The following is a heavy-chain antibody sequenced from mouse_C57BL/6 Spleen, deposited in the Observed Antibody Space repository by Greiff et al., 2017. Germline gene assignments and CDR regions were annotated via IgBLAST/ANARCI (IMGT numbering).Heavy chain of an antibody. V-gene: IGHV1-59*01. CDR3: ARTVPPAWFAY. J-gene: IGHJ3*01. CDR1: GYTFTSYW. CDR2: IDPSDSYT. Sequence: QVHVKQPGAELVRPGTSVKLSCTASGYTFTSYWMHWVKQRPGQGLEWIGVIDPSDSYTNYNQKFKGKATLTVDTSSSTAYMQLSSLTSEDSAVYYCARTVPPAWFAYWGQGTLVTVSA.